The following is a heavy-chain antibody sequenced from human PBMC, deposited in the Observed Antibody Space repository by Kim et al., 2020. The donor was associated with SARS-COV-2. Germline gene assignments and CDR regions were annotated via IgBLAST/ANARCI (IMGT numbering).Heavy chain of an antibody. Sequence: SETLSLTCAVYGGSFSGYYWSWIRQPPGKGLEWIGEINHSGSTNYNPSLKSRVTISVDTSKNQFSLKLSSVTAADTAVYYCARAPFGILTGYPDNWFDPWGQGTLVTVSS. CDR1: GGSFSGYY. D-gene: IGHD3-9*01. V-gene: IGHV4-34*01. CDR3: ARAPFGILTGYPDNWFDP. J-gene: IGHJ5*02. CDR2: INHSGST.